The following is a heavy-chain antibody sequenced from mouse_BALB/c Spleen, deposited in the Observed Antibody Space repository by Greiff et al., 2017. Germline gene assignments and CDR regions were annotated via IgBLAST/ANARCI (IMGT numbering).Heavy chain of an antibody. CDR3: TREGSSGPYAMDY. CDR1: GYNFTSYW. J-gene: IGHJ4*01. D-gene: IGHD3-1*01. Sequence: VQLQQPGAELVRPGALVKLSCKASGYNFTSYWINWVKQRPGQGLEWIGNIYPSDSYTNYNQKFKDKATLTVDKSSSTAYMQLSSPTSEDSAVYYCTREGSSGPYAMDYWGQGTSVTVSS. CDR2: IYPSDSYT. V-gene: IGHV1-69*02.